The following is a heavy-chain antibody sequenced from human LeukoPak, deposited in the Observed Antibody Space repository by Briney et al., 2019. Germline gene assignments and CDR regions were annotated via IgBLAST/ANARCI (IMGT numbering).Heavy chain of an antibody. D-gene: IGHD3-16*02. J-gene: IGHJ4*02. CDR1: GHSIRSAYS. CDR3: ARQRGLNYDYVWGSYRYGGYFDY. Sequence: SSETLSLTCTVSGHSIRSAYSWGWIRQPPGQGLEWIVSTFHSGNTYYNPSLQSRVTISVDTSKNQFSLKLSSVTAADTAVYYCARQRGLNYDYVWGSYRYGGYFDYWGQGTLVTVSS. V-gene: IGHV4-38-2*02. CDR2: TFHSGNT.